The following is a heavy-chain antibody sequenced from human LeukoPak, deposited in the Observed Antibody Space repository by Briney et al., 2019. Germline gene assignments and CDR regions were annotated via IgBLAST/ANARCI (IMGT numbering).Heavy chain of an antibody. CDR3: AKEYYYDSSGYFDY. D-gene: IGHD3-22*01. Sequence: GGSLRLSRAASGFTFSSYGMHWVRQAPGKGLEWVAVISYDGSNKYYADSVKGRFTISRDNSKNTLYLQMNSLRAEDTAVYYCAKEYYYDSSGYFDYWGQGTLVTVSS. V-gene: IGHV3-30*18. CDR1: GFTFSSYG. J-gene: IGHJ4*02. CDR2: ISYDGSNK.